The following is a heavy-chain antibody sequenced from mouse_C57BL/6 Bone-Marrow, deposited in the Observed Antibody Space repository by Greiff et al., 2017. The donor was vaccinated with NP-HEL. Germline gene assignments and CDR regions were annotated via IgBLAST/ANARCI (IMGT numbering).Heavy chain of an antibody. J-gene: IGHJ2*01. V-gene: IGHV5-6*01. CDR2: ISSGGSYT. CDR1: GFTFSSYG. CDR3: ASFYYNGSSYFDY. D-gene: IGHD1-1*01. Sequence: EVMLVESGGDLVKPGGSLKLSCAASGFTFSSYGMSWVRQTPDKRLEWVATISSGGSYTYYPDSVKGRFTISRDNAKNTLYLQMSSLKSEDTAMYYCASFYYNGSSYFDYWGQGNTLTVSS.